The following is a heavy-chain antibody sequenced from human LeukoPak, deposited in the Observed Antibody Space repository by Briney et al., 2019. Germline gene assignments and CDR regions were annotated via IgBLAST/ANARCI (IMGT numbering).Heavy chain of an antibody. D-gene: IGHD5/OR15-5a*01. CDR2: INPTIGGT. CDR3: ARLVGLSTTASY. Sequence: GASVKVSCKASGYTFIGYYLHWVRQAPGQGLEWMGWINPTIGGTNYAQKFQDRVTMTWDTSVNTAYMELSRLTSGDTAVYYCARLVGLSTTASYWGQGTLVIVSS. CDR1: GYTFIGYY. J-gene: IGHJ4*02. V-gene: IGHV1-2*02.